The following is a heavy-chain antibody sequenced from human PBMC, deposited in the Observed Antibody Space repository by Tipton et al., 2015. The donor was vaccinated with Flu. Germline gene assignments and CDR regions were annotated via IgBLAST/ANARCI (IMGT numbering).Heavy chain of an antibody. Sequence: TLSLTCSVSGDSIGSDYFWGWIRQPPGKGLEWIGNVHQAGTTYYNPSLRSRLTISLDRPENQFSLRLTSVTAADTAVYYCARDRGYFDSAAGLFDYWGQGTLVTVSS. J-gene: IGHJ4*02. D-gene: IGHD3-22*01. V-gene: IGHV4-38-2*02. CDR1: GDSIGSDYF. CDR3: ARDRGYFDSAAGLFDY. CDR2: VHQAGTT.